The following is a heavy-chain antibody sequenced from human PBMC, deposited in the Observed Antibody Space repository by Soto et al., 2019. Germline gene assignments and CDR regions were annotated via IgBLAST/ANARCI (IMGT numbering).Heavy chain of an antibody. Sequence: ASVKVSCKASGYPLTGYYMYWVRQAPGQGLEWMGGISPNTGGTDYAQKFQGRLTMTRDTSISTVYMDLSSLTSDDPAVYYRARDPIGGGAPYYFDYWGQGTLVTVSS. V-gene: IGHV1-2*02. CDR1: GYPLTGYY. CDR2: ISPNTGGT. D-gene: IGHD3-16*01. CDR3: ARDPIGGGAPYYFDY. J-gene: IGHJ4*02.